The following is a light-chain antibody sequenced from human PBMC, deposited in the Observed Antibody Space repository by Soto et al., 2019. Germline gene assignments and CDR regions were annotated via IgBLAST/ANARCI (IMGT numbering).Light chain of an antibody. CDR1: SGDVGGYNY. V-gene: IGLV2-14*01. J-gene: IGLJ3*02. Sequence: QSVLTQLASVSGSPGQSITISCTGTSGDVGGYNYVSWYQLDPGKAPKLIIYEVNNRPSGVSNRFSGSKSGNTASLTISGLQAEDEADYYCTSYTSSGPWVFGGGTKVTVL. CDR3: TSYTSSGPWV. CDR2: EVN.